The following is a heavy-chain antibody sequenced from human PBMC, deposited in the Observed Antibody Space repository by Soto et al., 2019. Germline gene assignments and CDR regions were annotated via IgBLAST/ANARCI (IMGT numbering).Heavy chain of an antibody. D-gene: IGHD5-12*01. Sequence: KPXGTLSLTCAVYGVSFSGYDWSRIRQPPGKGLEWIGEINHSGSTNYNPSLKSRVTISVDTSKNQFSLQLSSVTAADTAVYYCARMLRGYDRGAFDYWGQVTLVTVSA. V-gene: IGHV4-34*01. CDR2: INHSGST. J-gene: IGHJ4*02. CDR3: ARMLRGYDRGAFDY. CDR1: GVSFSGYD.